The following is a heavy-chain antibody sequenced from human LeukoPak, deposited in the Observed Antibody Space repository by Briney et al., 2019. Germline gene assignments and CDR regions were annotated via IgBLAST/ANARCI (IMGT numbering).Heavy chain of an antibody. V-gene: IGHV4-39*07. CDR3: AREGWPTVVTALDAFDI. CDR1: GGSISSSSYY. CDR2: IYYSGST. Sequence: KPSETLSLTCTVSGGSISSSSYYWGWIRQPPGKGLEWIGSIYYSGSTYYNPSLKSLITISVDTSKNQFSLKLSSVTAADTAVYYCAREGWPTVVTALDAFDIWGQGTMVTVSS. D-gene: IGHD4-23*01. J-gene: IGHJ3*02.